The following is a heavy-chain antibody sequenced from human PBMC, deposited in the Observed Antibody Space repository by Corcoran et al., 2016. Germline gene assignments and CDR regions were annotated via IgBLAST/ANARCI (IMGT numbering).Heavy chain of an antibody. D-gene: IGHD2-2*01. CDR1: GGSFSGYY. CDR2: INHSGST. J-gene: IGHJ4*02. Sequence: QVQLQQWGAGLLKPSETLSLTCAVYGGSFSGYYWSWIRQPPGKGLEWIGEINHSGSTNYNPSLKSRVTISVDTSKNQFSLKLSSVTAADTAVYYCAIGLSRVEMSDYFDYWGQGTLVTVSS. CDR3: AIGLSRVEMSDYFDY. V-gene: IGHV4-34*01.